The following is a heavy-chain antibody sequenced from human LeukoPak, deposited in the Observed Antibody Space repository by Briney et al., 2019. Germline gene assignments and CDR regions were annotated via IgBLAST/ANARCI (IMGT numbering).Heavy chain of an antibody. J-gene: IGHJ4*02. D-gene: IGHD3-3*01. CDR3: ATGQILEWLLTDSHFDY. CDR2: FDPEDGET. Sequence: APVKVSCKVSGYTLTELSMHWVRQAPGKGLEWMGGFDPEDGETIYAQKFQGRVTMTEDTSTDTAYMELSSLRSEDTAVYYCATGQILEWLLTDSHFDYWGQGTLVTVSS. CDR1: GYTLTELS. V-gene: IGHV1-24*01.